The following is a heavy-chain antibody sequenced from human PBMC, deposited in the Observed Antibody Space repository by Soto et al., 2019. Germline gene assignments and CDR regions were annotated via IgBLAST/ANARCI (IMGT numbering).Heavy chain of an antibody. J-gene: IGHJ3*02. Sequence: ASVKVSCKASGYTFTSYDINWVRQATGQGLEWMGWMNSNSGNTGYAKKFQGRVTMTRNTSISTAYMGLSSLRSEDTAVYYFAREAPPRGLDYGDYAGDAFDIWGQGTMVTVSS. CDR1: GYTFTSYD. CDR3: AREAPPRGLDYGDYAGDAFDI. CDR2: MNSNSGNT. V-gene: IGHV1-8*01. D-gene: IGHD4-17*01.